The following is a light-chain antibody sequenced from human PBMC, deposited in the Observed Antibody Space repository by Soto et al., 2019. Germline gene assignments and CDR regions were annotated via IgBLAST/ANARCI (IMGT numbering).Light chain of an antibody. CDR2: GAS. Sequence: EIVLTQSLATLSLSPGERATLSCRASQTVPGNYLAWLQHKPGQAPRLLIYGASTRATGIPDRFSGSGSGTDFTLTIARLEPEDFAVYYCHQYTSPPWTLGQGTKVETK. V-gene: IGKV3-20*01. CDR3: HQYTSPPWT. J-gene: IGKJ1*01. CDR1: QTVPGNY.